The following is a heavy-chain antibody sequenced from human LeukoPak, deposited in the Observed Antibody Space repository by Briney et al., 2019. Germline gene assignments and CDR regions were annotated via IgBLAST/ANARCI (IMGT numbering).Heavy chain of an antibody. V-gene: IGHV1-2*02. CDR2: INPNRGGT. CDR1: GYTFTGYD. CDR3: ARPYCRGGSCTSFWDY. D-gene: IGHD2-15*01. Sequence: ASVKVSYKASGYTFTGYDLHWVRQAPGQGLEWMGWINPNRGGTNYAQKFQGRVTMTRDTSSTTAYMELRWLRSDDTAVYYCARPYCRGGSCTSFWDYWGQGTLVTVSS. J-gene: IGHJ4*02.